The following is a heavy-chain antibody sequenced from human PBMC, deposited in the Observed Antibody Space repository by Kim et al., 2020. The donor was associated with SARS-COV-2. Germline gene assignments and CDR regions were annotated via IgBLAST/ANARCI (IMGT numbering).Heavy chain of an antibody. CDR1: GFTFSSYG. J-gene: IGHJ6*03. V-gene: IGHV3-30*18. D-gene: IGHD3-3*01. Sequence: GGSLRLSCAASGFTFSSYGMHWVRQAPGKGLEWVAVISYDGSNKYYADSVKGRFTISRDNSKNTLYLQMNSLRAEDTAVYYCAKDYTIFGVVRPLFLMDVWGTGTTVTVSS. CDR2: ISYDGSNK. CDR3: AKDYTIFGVVRPLFLMDV.